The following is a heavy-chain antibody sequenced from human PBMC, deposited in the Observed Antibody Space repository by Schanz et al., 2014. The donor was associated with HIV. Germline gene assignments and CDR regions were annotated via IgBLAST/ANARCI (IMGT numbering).Heavy chain of an antibody. J-gene: IGHJ4*02. CDR1: GYTFTNYG. Sequence: QVQLVQSGAEVKKPGASVTVSCTASGYTFTNYGINWVRQAPGQGLEWMGWISGYIGNTNYAQNLQGRVTMTTDTLTSTVYMELRSLRSDDTAVYYCARGYCSGGTCYSGDYWGQGTLVTVSS. V-gene: IGHV1-18*01. CDR2: ISGYIGNT. CDR3: ARGYCSGGTCYSGDY. D-gene: IGHD2-15*01.